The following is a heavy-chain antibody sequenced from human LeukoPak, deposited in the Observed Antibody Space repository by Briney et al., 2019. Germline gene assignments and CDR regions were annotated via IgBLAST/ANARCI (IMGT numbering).Heavy chain of an antibody. J-gene: IGHJ6*02. V-gene: IGHV4-4*02. D-gene: IGHD1-1*01. Sequence: KASGTLSLTCAVSGGSISTSHWWSWVRQPPGQGLEWIGEIYHSGSTNYNPSLKSRVTISVDKSKNQFSLELSSVTAADTAVYYCGHNYVGNGMAVWGQGTTVTVSS. CDR2: IYHSGST. CDR1: GGSISTSHW. CDR3: GHNYVGNGMAV.